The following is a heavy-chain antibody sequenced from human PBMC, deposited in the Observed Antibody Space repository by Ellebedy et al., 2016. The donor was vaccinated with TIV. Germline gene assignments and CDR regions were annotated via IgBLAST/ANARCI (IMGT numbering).Heavy chain of an antibody. V-gene: IGHV1-2*04. Sequence: AASVNVSCKASGYTFSDYYIHWVRQAPGQGLEWMGWISPTGGGTNYAQKFHGWVTMTRDTSITTAYMELSRLRSDDTAVYYCARDQGNGLVNLDYWGQGTLVTVSS. CDR2: ISPTGGGT. CDR3: ARDQGNGLVNLDY. J-gene: IGHJ4*02. CDR1: GYTFSDYY. D-gene: IGHD3-3*01.